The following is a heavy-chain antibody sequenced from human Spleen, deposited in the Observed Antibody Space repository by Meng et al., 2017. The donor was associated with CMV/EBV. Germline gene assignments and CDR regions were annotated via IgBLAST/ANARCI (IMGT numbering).Heavy chain of an antibody. D-gene: IGHD1-14*01. V-gene: IGHV3-49*04. J-gene: IGHJ6*02. Sequence: GESLKISCTASGFTFGDYAMSWVRQAPGKGLEWVGFIRSKAYGGTTEYAASVKGRFTISRDDSKSIAYLQMNSLKTEDTAVYYCTTGGQLARNPASYYGMDVWGQGTTVTVSS. CDR2: IRSKAYGGTT. CDR3: TTGGQLARNPASYYGMDV. CDR1: GFTFGDYA.